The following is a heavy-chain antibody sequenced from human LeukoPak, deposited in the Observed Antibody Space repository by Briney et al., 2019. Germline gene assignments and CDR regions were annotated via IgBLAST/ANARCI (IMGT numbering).Heavy chain of an antibody. CDR1: GFTFSSYG. V-gene: IGHV3-33*01. D-gene: IGHD5-18*01. CDR3: ARGAHTAGLSL. Sequence: AGGSLRLSCAASGFTFSSYGMHWVRQAPGKGLEWVSVIWYDGSNKYYADSVKGRFTISRDNSKNTLYLQMNSLRAEDTAVYYCARGAHTAGLSLWGQGIMVTVSS. J-gene: IGHJ3*01. CDR2: IWYDGSNK.